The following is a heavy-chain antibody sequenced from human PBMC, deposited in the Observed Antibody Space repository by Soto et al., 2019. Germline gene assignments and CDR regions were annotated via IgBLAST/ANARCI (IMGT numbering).Heavy chain of an antibody. CDR3: ARDSDFWSGYPMDV. J-gene: IGHJ6*03. V-gene: IGHV3-21*01. CDR2: ISSSSSYI. Sequence: GGSLRLSCAASGFTFSSYGMNWVRQAPGKGLEWVSSISSSSSYIYYADSVKGRFTISRDNAKNSLYLQMNSLRAEDTAVYYCARDSDFWSGYPMDVWGKGTTVTVSS. CDR1: GFTFSSYG. D-gene: IGHD3-3*01.